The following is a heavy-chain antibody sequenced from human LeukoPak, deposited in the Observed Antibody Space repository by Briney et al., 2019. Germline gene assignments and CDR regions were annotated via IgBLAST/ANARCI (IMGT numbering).Heavy chain of an antibody. D-gene: IGHD2-2*01. CDR3: ARVMDSSTLYNFQY. V-gene: IGHV3-30*04. CDR2: ISFDGSIK. J-gene: IGHJ1*01. Sequence: GRSVRLSCAAPGFRFSSYAMHWVRQAPGKGLEWLAVISFDGSIKYYADSVKGRFTVSRDNYQNTLYLQINSLRPDDSGLYYCARVMDSSTLYNFQYWGQGTLVTVSS. CDR1: GFRFSSYA.